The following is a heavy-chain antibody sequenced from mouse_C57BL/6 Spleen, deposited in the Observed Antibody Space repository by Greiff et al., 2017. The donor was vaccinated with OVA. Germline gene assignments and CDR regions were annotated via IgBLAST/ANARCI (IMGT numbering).Heavy chain of an antibody. V-gene: IGHV1-39*01. Sequence: EVQRVESGPELVKPGASVKISCKASGYSFTDYNMNWVKQSNGKSLEWIGVINPNYGTTSYNQKFKGKATLTVDQSSSTAYMQLNSLTSEDSAVYYCARPSTVVERDYAMDYWGQGTSVTVSS. CDR1: GYSFTDYN. CDR2: INPNYGTT. J-gene: IGHJ4*01. CDR3: ARPSTVVERDYAMDY. D-gene: IGHD1-1*01.